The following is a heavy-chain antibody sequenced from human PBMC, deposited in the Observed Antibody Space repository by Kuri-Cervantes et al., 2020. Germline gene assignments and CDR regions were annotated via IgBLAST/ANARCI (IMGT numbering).Heavy chain of an antibody. CDR2: INSDGSST. CDR3: ARARGGYSYAALSWFDP. J-gene: IGHJ5*02. D-gene: IGHD5-18*01. CDR1: GFTFSSYW. Sequence: GGSLRLSCAASGFTFSSYWMHWVRQAPGKGLVWVSRINSDGSSTTYADSVKGRFTISRDNAKNSLYLQMNSLRAEDTAVYYCARARGGYSYAALSWFDPWGQGTLVTVSS. V-gene: IGHV3-74*01.